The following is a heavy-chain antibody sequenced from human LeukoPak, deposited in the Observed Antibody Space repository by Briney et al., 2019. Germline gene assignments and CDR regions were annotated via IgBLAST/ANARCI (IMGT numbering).Heavy chain of an antibody. V-gene: IGHV3-21*01. CDR2: ISSSSSYI. CDR1: GFTFSSNN. CDR3: ARDHDFWSVTDY. D-gene: IGHD3-3*01. J-gene: IGHJ4*02. Sequence: KPGGSLRLSCAASGFTFSSNNMNWVRQGPGKGLEWVSSISSSSSYIYYADSVKGRFTISRDNAKNSLYLQMNSLRAEDTAVYYCARDHDFWSVTDYWGQGTLVTVSS.